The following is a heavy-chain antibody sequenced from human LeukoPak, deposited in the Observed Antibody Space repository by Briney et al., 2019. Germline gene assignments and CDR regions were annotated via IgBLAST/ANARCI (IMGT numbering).Heavy chain of an antibody. CDR2: TTPGDSDT. V-gene: IGHV5-51*01. D-gene: IGHD3-16*01. CDR3: DRWGRQLAYSEY. Sequence: KPGESLKFSGKRSGSIFASYWISWVRQTPGKGLEWMGITTPGDSDTRYSPSFQGQVTISVDKSISTAYLEWSSLKASDTAMYYRDRWGRQLAYSEYWGQGTLVTVSS. CDR1: GSIFASYW. J-gene: IGHJ4*02.